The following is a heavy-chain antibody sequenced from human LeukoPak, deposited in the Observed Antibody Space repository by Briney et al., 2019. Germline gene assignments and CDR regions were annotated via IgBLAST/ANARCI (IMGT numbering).Heavy chain of an antibody. CDR2: ISSSGSTI. CDR3: ARDQELRFLEWLSPINDAFDI. Sequence: GGSLRLSCAASGFTFSDYYMSWIRQAPGKGLEWVSYISSSGSTIYYADSVKGRFTISRDNAKNSLYLQMNSLRAEDTAVYYCARDQELRFLEWLSPINDAFDIWGQGTRSPSLQ. CDR1: GFTFSDYY. D-gene: IGHD3-3*01. J-gene: IGHJ3*02. V-gene: IGHV3-11*01.